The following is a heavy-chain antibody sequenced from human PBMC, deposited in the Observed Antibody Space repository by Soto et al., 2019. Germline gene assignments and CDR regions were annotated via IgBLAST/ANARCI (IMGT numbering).Heavy chain of an antibody. J-gene: IGHJ6*02. V-gene: IGHV1-69*06. D-gene: IGHD3-3*01. Sequence: QVQLVQSGAEVKKPGSSVKVSYKASGGTFSSYAISWVRQAPGQGLEWMGGIIPIYGTANYAQKFQGRVTITADKSTSTAYMELSSLRSEDTAVYYCARDVVRSIFGLKNYYYGMDVWGQGTTVTVSS. CDR3: ARDVVRSIFGLKNYYYGMDV. CDR1: GGTFSSYA. CDR2: IIPIYGTA.